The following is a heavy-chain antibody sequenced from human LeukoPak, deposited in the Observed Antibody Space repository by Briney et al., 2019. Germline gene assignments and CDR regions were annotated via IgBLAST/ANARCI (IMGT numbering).Heavy chain of an antibody. CDR2: IYYSGST. Sequence: SETLSLTCTVSGGSISSSSYYWGWIRQPPGKGLGWIGSIYYSGSTYYNPSLKSRVTISVDTSKNQFSLKLSPVTAADTAVYYCARGGSSGWYYFDYWGQGTLVTVSS. CDR1: GGSISSSSYY. J-gene: IGHJ4*02. V-gene: IGHV4-39*07. CDR3: ARGGSSGWYYFDY. D-gene: IGHD6-19*01.